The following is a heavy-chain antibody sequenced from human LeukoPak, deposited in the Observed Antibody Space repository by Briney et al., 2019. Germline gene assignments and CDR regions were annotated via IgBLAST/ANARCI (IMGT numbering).Heavy chain of an antibody. CDR3: ARERAPGGYCSGGSCYQYYFDY. CDR2: LIHIFGTA. V-gene: IGHV1-69*13. D-gene: IGHD2-15*01. CDR1: GGTLSSYA. Sequence: GASVKVSCKASGGTLSSYAISWVRQAPAQGLEWMGGLIHIFGTANYKQQFQGRVTITADESTSTEYMAPSSQRSEDTAVYYCARERAPGGYCSGGSCYQYYFDYWGQGTLVTVSS. J-gene: IGHJ4*02.